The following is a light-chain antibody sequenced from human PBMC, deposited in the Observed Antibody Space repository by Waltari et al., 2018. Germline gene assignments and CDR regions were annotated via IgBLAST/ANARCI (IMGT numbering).Light chain of an antibody. Sequence: QTVVTQEPSLTVSPGGTVTLTCASSTGAVAGDFYPSWFQQMPGQAPRALIFGSTNKYSWTPARFSGSLLGGKAALTLSGAQPEDEADYYCLLHFSGDQLVFGGGTKLTVL. V-gene: IGLV7-43*01. CDR3: LLHFSGDQLV. J-gene: IGLJ3*02. CDR2: GST. CDR1: TGAVAGDFY.